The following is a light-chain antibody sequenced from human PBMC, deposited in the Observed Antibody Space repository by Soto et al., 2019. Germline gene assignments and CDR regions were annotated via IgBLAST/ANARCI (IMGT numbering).Light chain of an antibody. Sequence: QPVLTQSPSASASLGASVKLTCTLSSGHSSYAIAWHQQQPEKGPRYLMKLNSDGSHSKGDGIPDRFSGSSSGAERYLTISSLQSEDEADYYCQTWGTGNVVFGGGTKLTVL. CDR2: LNSDGSH. J-gene: IGLJ2*01. CDR1: SGHSSYA. CDR3: QTWGTGNVV. V-gene: IGLV4-69*01.